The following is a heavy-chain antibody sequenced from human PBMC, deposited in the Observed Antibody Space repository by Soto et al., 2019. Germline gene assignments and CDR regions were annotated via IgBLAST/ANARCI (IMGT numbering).Heavy chain of an antibody. CDR3: ARDYYDSSGYYYTPTLGY. Sequence: GGSLRLSCAASGFTFSSYWMTWLRQAPGKGLEWVANINSSSSTIYYADSVKGRFTISRDNAKNSLYLQMNSLRDEDTAVYYCARDYYDSSGYYYTPTLGYWGQGTLVTVSS. CDR1: GFTFSSYW. V-gene: IGHV3-48*02. CDR2: INSSSSTI. D-gene: IGHD3-22*01. J-gene: IGHJ4*02.